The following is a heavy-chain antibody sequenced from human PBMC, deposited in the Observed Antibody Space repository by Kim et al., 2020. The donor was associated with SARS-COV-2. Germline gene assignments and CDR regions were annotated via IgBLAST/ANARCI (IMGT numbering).Heavy chain of an antibody. CDR2: ISHDGTT. CDR3: ASKSAGSGTYNGLDV. J-gene: IGHJ6*02. Sequence: SETLSLTCAVSYVSISDYYWWTWVRLPPGKGLEWIGEISHDGTTKYKPSLKSRVNISIDKSKNLFSLKLSSVTAADTAVYYCASKSAGSGTYNGLDVWGQGTTVTVSS. D-gene: IGHD3-10*01. CDR1: YVSISDYYW. V-gene: IGHV4-4*02.